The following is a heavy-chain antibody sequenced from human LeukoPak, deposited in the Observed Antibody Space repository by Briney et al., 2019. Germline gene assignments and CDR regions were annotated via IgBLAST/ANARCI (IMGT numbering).Heavy chain of an antibody. CDR3: ARGWFHAIDY. V-gene: IGHV3-74*01. CDR1: GFTVSSNE. D-gene: IGHD2/OR15-2a*01. Sequence: GGSLRLSCAASGFTVSSNEMSWVRQAPGKGLVWVSRIRNDGSDARYAESVKGRFTISRDNAKNTLYLQMNSLRDGDTAVYYCARGWFHAIDYWGQGILVTVSS. CDR2: IRNDGSDA. J-gene: IGHJ4*02.